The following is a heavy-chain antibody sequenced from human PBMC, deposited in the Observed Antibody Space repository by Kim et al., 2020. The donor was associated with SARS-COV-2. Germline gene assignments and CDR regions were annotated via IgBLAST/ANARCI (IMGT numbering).Heavy chain of an antibody. CDR1: GFTFPTSA. CDR3: AASLDIGAASL. CDR2: IVVGSGNT. D-gene: IGHD6-13*01. J-gene: IGHJ4*02. V-gene: IGHV1-58*01. Sequence: SVKVSCKASGFTFPTSAVQWVRQARGQPLEWIGWIVVGSGNTNYAQRFQGRVTITRDMSTNTASLELTSLRSEDTAVYYCAASLDIGAASLWGQGTLVTVSS.